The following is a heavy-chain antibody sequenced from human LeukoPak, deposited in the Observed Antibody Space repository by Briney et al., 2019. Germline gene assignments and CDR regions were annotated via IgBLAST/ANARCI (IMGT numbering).Heavy chain of an antibody. D-gene: IGHD2-2*01. V-gene: IGHV1-8*03. CDR2: MNPNSGNT. CDR1: GYTFTSYD. Sequence: ASVKVSCKASGYTFTSYDINWVRQATGQGLEWMGWMNPNSGNTGYAQKFQGRVTITRNTSISTAYMELSRLRSDDTAVYYCARLPVVPAAMIQDYWGQGTLVTVSS. J-gene: IGHJ4*02. CDR3: ARLPVVPAAMIQDY.